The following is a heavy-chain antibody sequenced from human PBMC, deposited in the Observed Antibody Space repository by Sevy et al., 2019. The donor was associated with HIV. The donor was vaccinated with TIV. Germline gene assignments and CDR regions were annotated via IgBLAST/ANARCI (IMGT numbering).Heavy chain of an antibody. J-gene: IGHJ3*02. CDR1: GFTFSSYA. V-gene: IGHV3-23*01. CDR2: ISGSGGST. Sequence: GGSLRLSCAASGFTFSSYAMSWVRQAPGKGLEWVSAISGSGGSTYYADSVKGRFTISRDNSKNTLYLQMNSLRAEDTAGYYCAKCGYCSGGSCYPGAFDIWGQGTMVTVSS. D-gene: IGHD2-15*01. CDR3: AKCGYCSGGSCYPGAFDI.